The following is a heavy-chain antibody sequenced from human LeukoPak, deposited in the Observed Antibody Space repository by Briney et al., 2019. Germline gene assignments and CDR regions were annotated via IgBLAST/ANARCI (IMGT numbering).Heavy chain of an antibody. CDR1: GFTFSSYW. D-gene: IGHD2-2*01. V-gene: IGHV3-20*04. CDR3: ARPPLYCSSTSCYAPYYMDV. CDR2: INWNGGST. Sequence: GGSLRLSCAASGFTFSSYWMSWVRQAPGKGLEWVSGINWNGGSTGYADSVKGRFTISRDNAKNTLYLQMNSLRAEDTAVYYCARPPLYCSSTSCYAPYYMDVWGKGTTVTISS. J-gene: IGHJ6*03.